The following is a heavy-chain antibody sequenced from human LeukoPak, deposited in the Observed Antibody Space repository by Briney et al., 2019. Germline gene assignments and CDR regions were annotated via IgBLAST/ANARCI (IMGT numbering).Heavy chain of an antibody. V-gene: IGHV3-21*01. Sequence: GGSLRLSCAASGFTFSGHSMSWVRQAPGKGLEWVSSITSTATHTYYADSVKGRFTISRDNTKNSLILQTSSLTVADTGIYYCARDGSPNSGYYAFFDTWGQGTLVTVSS. CDR1: GFTFSGHS. CDR2: ITSTATHT. D-gene: IGHD1-26*01. CDR3: ARDGSPNSGYYAFFDT. J-gene: IGHJ4*02.